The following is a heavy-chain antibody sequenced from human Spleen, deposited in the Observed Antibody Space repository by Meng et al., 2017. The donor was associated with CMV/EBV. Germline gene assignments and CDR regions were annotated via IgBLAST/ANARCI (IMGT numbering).Heavy chain of an antibody. CDR3: ARRRGYCSSTSCRYWYFDL. V-gene: IGHV4-34*01. J-gene: IGHJ2*01. D-gene: IGHD2-2*01. Sequence: SFRCSCWSLIRQPPGKGLELIGKVNHSGGTNYTPSLKRRVTISVDTSKTQFSLKLSSVTAADTAVYYCARRRGYCSSTSCRYWYFDLWGRGTLVTVSS. CDR2: VNHSGGT. CDR1: SFRCSC.